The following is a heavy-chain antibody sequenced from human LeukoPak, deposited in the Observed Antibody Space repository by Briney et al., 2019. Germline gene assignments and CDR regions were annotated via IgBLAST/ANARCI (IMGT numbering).Heavy chain of an antibody. CDR2: ISAYNGNT. V-gene: IGHV1-18*01. Sequence: ASVKVSCKASGYTFTSYGISWVRKAPGQGLEWMGWISAYNGNTNYAQKLQGRVTMTTDTSTSTAYMELRSLRSDDTAVYYCARDSSQLRFLEWLPSVAFDIWGQGTMVTVSS. CDR3: ARDSSQLRFLEWLPSVAFDI. J-gene: IGHJ3*02. D-gene: IGHD3-3*01. CDR1: GYTFTSYG.